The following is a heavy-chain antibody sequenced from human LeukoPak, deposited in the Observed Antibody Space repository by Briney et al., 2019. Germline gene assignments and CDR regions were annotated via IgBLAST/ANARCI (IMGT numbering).Heavy chain of an antibody. CDR2: IYSGGST. V-gene: IGHV3-53*01. Sequence: GGSLRLSCAASGFTVSSNYMSWVRQAPGRGLEWVSVIYSGGSTYYADSVKGRFTISRDNSKNTLYLQMNGLRAEDTAVYYCARARGGYDLFDYWGQGTLVTVSS. J-gene: IGHJ4*02. CDR3: ARARGGYDLFDY. CDR1: GFTVSSNY. D-gene: IGHD5-12*01.